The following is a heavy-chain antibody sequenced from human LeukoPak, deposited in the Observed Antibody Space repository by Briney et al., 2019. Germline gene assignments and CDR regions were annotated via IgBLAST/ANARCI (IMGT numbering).Heavy chain of an antibody. CDR2: INPNSGGT. CDR1: GYTFTGYY. J-gene: IGHJ6*02. Sequence: ASVKVSCKASGYTFTGYYMHWVRQAPGQGLEWMGWINPNSGGTNYAQKFQGRVTVTRDTSISTAYMELSRLRSDDTAVYYCARDHCSSANCYEYHYYGMDAWGQGTTVTVSS. V-gene: IGHV1-2*02. D-gene: IGHD2-2*01. CDR3: ARDHCSSANCYEYHYYGMDA.